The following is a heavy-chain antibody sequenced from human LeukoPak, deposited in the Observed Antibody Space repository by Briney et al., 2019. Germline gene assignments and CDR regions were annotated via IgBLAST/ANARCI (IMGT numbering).Heavy chain of an antibody. Sequence: PGGSLRLSCAASGFTFSNYAVHWVRQAPGEGLEWVAVISRDGTDKYYADSVKGRLTISRDNSQSTLYLHMNSLSTEDTALYYCARAIRAPGTPENAFDIWGQGTMATVSS. J-gene: IGHJ3*02. V-gene: IGHV3-30*04. CDR2: ISRDGTDK. CDR1: GFTFSNYA. CDR3: ARAIRAPGTPENAFDI. D-gene: IGHD6-13*01.